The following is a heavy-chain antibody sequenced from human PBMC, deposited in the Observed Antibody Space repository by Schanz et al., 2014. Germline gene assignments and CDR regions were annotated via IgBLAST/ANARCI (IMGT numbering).Heavy chain of an antibody. CDR3: ARDLLLEQLGYSRYCYAMDV. V-gene: IGHV3-48*01. D-gene: IGHD2-15*01. J-gene: IGHJ6*02. Sequence: EVQLLESGGGLVQPGGSLRLSCTASGFTFSGYSMNWVRQAPGKGLEWMSYITGTGTVMYADSVKGRFTISRDNAKNSLLLQMNSLRAEDAAVYYCARDLLLEQLGYSRYCYAMDVWGQGTTVTVSS. CDR1: GFTFSGYS. CDR2: ITGTGTV.